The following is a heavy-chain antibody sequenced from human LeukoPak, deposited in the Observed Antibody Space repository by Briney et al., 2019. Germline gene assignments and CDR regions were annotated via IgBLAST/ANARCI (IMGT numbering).Heavy chain of an antibody. CDR1: GFTFSIYA. J-gene: IGHJ3*02. V-gene: IGHV3-23*01. D-gene: IGHD4-17*01. Sequence: GGSLRLSCAASGFTFSIYAMSWVRQAPGKGLEWVSTISGSGGSTYYADSVRGRFTISRDNSKDTLYLQMNSLRAEDTAVYYCANPRGNYGAYAFDIWGQGTMVTVSS. CDR3: ANPRGNYGAYAFDI. CDR2: ISGSGGST.